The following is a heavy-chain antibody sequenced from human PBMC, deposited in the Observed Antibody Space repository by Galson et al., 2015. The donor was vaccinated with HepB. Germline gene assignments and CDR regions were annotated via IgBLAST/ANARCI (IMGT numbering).Heavy chain of an antibody. V-gene: IGHV3-21*01. CDR3: ARAFELDLAGFDY. D-gene: IGHD3/OR15-3a*01. CDR1: GFTFSSYS. CDR2: ISSSSSYI. J-gene: IGHJ4*02. Sequence: SLRLSCAASGFTFSSYSMNWVRQAPGKGLEWVSSISSSSSYIYYADSVKGRFTISRDNAKNSLYLQMNSLRAEDTAVYYCARAFELDLAGFDYWGQGTLVTVSS.